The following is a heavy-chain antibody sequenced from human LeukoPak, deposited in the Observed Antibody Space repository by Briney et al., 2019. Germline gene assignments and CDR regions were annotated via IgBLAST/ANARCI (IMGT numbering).Heavy chain of an antibody. CDR1: GYTFTGYY. V-gene: IGHV1-2*02. D-gene: IGHD3-10*01. J-gene: IGHJ3*02. CDR2: INPHSGVT. Sequence: ASVKVSCKASGYTFTGYYIHWVRQAPGQGFEWMGWINPHSGVTNYAQNFQGRVTMTRDTSISSAYMELTRLRSDDTAVYYCAREPPGAFDMWGQGTMVTVSS. CDR3: AREPPGAFDM.